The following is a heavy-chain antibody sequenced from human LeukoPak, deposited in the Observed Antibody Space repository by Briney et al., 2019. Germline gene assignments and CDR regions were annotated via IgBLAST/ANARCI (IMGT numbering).Heavy chain of an antibody. CDR2: ISGSGGST. CDR3: AKDRGDNYYDSSGYYNFDY. D-gene: IGHD3-22*01. Sequence: GGSLRLSCAASGFTFSSYAMSWVRQAPGKGLEWVLAISGSGGSTYYADSVKGRFTISRDNSKNTLYLQMNSLRAEDTAVYYCAKDRGDNYYDSSGYYNFDYWGQGTLVTVSS. V-gene: IGHV3-23*01. J-gene: IGHJ4*02. CDR1: GFTFSSYA.